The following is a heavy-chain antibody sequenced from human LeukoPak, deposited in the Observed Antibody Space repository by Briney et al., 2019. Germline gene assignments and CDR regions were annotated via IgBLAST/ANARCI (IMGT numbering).Heavy chain of an antibody. Sequence: PSETLSLTCSVSGGSIGTNFWSWIRQVPPNGLEWIGDRSYSGSTTYNPSLKSRVSISIDTSKNQFSLELNSVTAADTAVYYCARSDTHHIHSSSWHFDYWGQGTLVTVSS. J-gene: IGHJ4*02. D-gene: IGHD6-13*01. V-gene: IGHV4-59*12. CDR2: RSYSGST. CDR1: GGSIGTNF. CDR3: ARSDTHHIHSSSWHFDY.